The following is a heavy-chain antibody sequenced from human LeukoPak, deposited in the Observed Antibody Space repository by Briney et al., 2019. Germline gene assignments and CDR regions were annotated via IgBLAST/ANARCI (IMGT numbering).Heavy chain of an antibody. V-gene: IGHV4-34*01. CDR1: GGSFSGYY. Sequence: PSETLSLTCAVYGGSFSGYYWSWIRQPPGKGLEWIGEINHSGSTNYNPSLKSRVTISVDTSKNQFSLKLSSVTAADTAVCYCARGPADVDIVATKGADYWGQGTLVTVSS. D-gene: IGHD5-12*01. CDR3: ARGPADVDIVATKGADY. CDR2: INHSGST. J-gene: IGHJ4*02.